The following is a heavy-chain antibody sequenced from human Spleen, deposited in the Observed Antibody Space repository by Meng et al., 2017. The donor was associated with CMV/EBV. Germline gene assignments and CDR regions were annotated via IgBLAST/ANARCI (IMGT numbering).Heavy chain of an antibody. CDR2: INHSGST. D-gene: IGHD5-18*01. J-gene: IGHJ4*02. CDR1: GCSFSGYY. CDR3: ARDVDTAMVGVYYFDY. Sequence: SGCSFSGYYRSWIRQPPGKGLEWIGEINHSGSTNYNPSLKSRVTISVDTSKNQFSLKLSSVTAADTAVYYCARDVDTAMVGVYYFDYWGQGTLVTVSS. V-gene: IGHV4-34*01.